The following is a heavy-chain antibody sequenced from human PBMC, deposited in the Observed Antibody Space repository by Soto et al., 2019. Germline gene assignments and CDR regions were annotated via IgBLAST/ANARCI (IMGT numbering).Heavy chain of an antibody. J-gene: IGHJ4*02. Sequence: RPGGSLRLSCAASGFTFDDYGMSWVRQAPGKGLEWVSGINWNGGSTGYADSVKGRFTISRDNAKSSLYLQMNSLRAEDTALYYCARYSSSWYKRDFDYWGQGTLVTVSS. CDR3: ARYSSSWYKRDFDY. V-gene: IGHV3-20*04. D-gene: IGHD6-13*01. CDR1: GFTFDDYG. CDR2: INWNGGST.